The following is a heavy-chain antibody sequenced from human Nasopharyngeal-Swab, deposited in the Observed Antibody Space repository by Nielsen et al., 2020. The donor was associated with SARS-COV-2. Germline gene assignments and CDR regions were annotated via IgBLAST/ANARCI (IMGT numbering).Heavy chain of an antibody. CDR3: ARGRRSWSAKPFDY. Sequence: SETLSLTCAVYGGSFSGYYWSWIRQPPGKGLEWIGEINHSGSTNYNPYLKSRVTISVDTSKNQFSLKLSSVTAADTAVYYCARGRRSWSAKPFDYWGQGTLVTVSS. D-gene: IGHD3-3*01. CDR1: GGSFSGYY. V-gene: IGHV4-34*01. J-gene: IGHJ4*02. CDR2: INHSGST.